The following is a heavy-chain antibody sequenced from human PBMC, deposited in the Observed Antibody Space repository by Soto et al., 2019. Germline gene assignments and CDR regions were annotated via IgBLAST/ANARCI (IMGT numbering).Heavy chain of an antibody. V-gene: IGHV3-23*01. J-gene: IGHJ6*02. CDR1: GFTFSSYS. CDR3: GSASLLMVLRGIVYYYFYGMDV. CDR2: ISGSGGTT. D-gene: IGHD3-10*01. Sequence: GGSLRLACSASGFTFSSYSMSWVRQAPGKGLECVASISGSGGTTYYADSVKGHFTISRDNPKSTLYLQMNSLRAQETAVYDCGSASLLMVLRGIVYYYFYGMDVWGQGTKVHVSS.